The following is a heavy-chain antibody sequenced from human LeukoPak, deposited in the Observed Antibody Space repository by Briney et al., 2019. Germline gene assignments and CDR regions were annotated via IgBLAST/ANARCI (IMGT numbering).Heavy chain of an antibody. CDR1: GFTLSSYA. CDR3: AKGGGYYGSGTYEAAFDY. Sequence: GGSLRLSCAASGFTLSSYAMSWGRQAPGKGLEWVSVISGSGGATYYADSVKGRCTISRANSKNMLYLSLSSLRAEDTAVYYCAKGGGYYGSGTYEAAFDYWGQGTLVTVSS. V-gene: IGHV3-23*01. D-gene: IGHD3-10*01. CDR2: ISGSGGAT. J-gene: IGHJ4*02.